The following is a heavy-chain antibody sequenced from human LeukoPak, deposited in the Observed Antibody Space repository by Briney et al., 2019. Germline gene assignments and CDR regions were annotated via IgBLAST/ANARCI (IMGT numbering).Heavy chain of an antibody. CDR1: GFTFTDYH. D-gene: IGHD3-3*01. V-gene: IGHV3-11*01. J-gene: IGHJ4*02. CDR2: ISGSGSDI. Sequence: PGGSLRLSCAASGFTFTDYHMGWIRQAPGKGLEWISYISGSGSDINYADSVKGRFTVSRDNAKNSLHLQMNSLRAEDTAVYHCVTDGQIRFVGYWGQGTLVTVSS. CDR3: VTDGQIRFVGY.